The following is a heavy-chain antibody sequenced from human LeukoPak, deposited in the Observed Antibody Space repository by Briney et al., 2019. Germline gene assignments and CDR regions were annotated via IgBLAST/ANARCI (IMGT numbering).Heavy chain of an antibody. CDR2: ISWNSGSI. V-gene: IGHV3-9*01. Sequence: GGSLRLSCAASGFTFDDYAMHWVRQAPGKGLKWVSGISWNSGSIGYADSVKGRFTISRDNAKKSLYLQMNSLRVEDTAVYYCARDWMEGATFEIQGPVDYWGQGTLVTVSS. D-gene: IGHD1-26*01. CDR1: GFTFDDYA. J-gene: IGHJ4*02. CDR3: ARDWMEGATFEIQGPVDY.